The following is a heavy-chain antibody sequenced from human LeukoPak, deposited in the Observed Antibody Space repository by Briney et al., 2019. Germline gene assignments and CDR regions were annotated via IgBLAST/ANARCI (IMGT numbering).Heavy chain of an antibody. CDR1: GFTLSIYA. CDR2: VSANGSET. CDR3: AKRYYDFPLDY. V-gene: IGHV3-23*01. J-gene: IGHJ4*02. Sequence: GGSLRLSCAASGFTLSIYAMNWVRQAPGKGLEWVSSVSANGSETHYADSVKGRFTISRDNSKNTQYLQINNPRVEDTAVYYCAKRYYDFPLDYWGQGALVTVSP. D-gene: IGHD3-3*01.